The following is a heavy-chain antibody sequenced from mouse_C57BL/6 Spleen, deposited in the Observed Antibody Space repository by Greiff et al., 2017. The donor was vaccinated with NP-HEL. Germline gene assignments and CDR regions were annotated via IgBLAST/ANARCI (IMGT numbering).Heavy chain of an antibody. J-gene: IGHJ2*01. V-gene: IGHV5-4*01. CDR1: GFTFSSYA. CDR2: ISDGGSYT. D-gene: IGHD2-1*01. CDR3: ARDYGNYEGYFDY. Sequence: EVQLQESGGGLVKPGGSLKLSCAASGFTFSSYAMSWVRQTPEKRLEWVATISDGGSYTYYPDNVKGRFTISRDNAKNNLYLQMSHLKSEDTAMYYCARDYGNYEGYFDYWGQGTTLTVSS.